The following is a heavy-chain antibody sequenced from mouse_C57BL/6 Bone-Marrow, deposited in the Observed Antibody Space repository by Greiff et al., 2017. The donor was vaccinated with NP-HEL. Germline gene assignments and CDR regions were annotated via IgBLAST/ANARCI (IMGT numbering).Heavy chain of an antibody. J-gene: IGHJ2*01. CDR3: ARKDGDYFDD. Sequence: QVQLQQPGAELVRPGSSVKLSCKASGYTFTSYWMDWVKQRPGQGLEWIGNIYPSDSETHYNPKFKDKATLTVDKASSTAYMQLSSLTSEDSAVYYCARKDGDYFDDGGQGTTLTVSS. CDR2: IYPSDSET. CDR1: GYTFTSYW. V-gene: IGHV1-61*01.